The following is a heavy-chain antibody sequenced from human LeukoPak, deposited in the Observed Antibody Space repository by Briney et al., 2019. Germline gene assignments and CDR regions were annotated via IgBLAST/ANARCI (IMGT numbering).Heavy chain of an antibody. CDR1: EFTFGNYA. D-gene: IGHD3-16*02. J-gene: IGHJ2*01. CDR3: AKALSSSFYYFDL. V-gene: IGHV3-23*01. CDR2: IHGGGDVT. Sequence: GGSLRLSCVVSEFTFGNYAMHWVRQAPEKGLEWVSTIHGGGDVTYYADSVKGRFTISRDNSRNTLYLQMNSLRAEDTAVYYCAKALSSSFYYFDLGGRGTLVTVSS.